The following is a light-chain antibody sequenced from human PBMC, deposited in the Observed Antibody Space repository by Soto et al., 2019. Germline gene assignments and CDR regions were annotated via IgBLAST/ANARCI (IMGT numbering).Light chain of an antibody. CDR3: AGWDGSLKGFV. V-gene: IGLV1-44*01. J-gene: IGLJ1*01. CDR2: ENN. Sequence: QSALTQPPSASGAPGQRVTISCSGSASNIGRDPVNWYQQVPGTAPKLLIYENNHRPSGVPDRFSGSKSGTSASLVISGLQSEDEAEYFCAGWDGSLKGFVFGTGTKATV. CDR1: ASNIGRDP.